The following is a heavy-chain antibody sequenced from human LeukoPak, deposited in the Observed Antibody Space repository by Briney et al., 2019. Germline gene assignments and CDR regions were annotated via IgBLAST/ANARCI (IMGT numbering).Heavy chain of an antibody. CDR3: ARDQRCSRFDGGCDQWYFDL. CDR2: IYHSGFT. J-gene: IGHJ2*01. V-gene: IGHV4-59*01. Sequence: SETLSLTCTVSGGSTSGYYWSWLRQSPGKGLEWIGYIYHSGFTHYNPSLRSRVTISVDMSRNQFSLKLTSATAADTAMYYCARDQRCSRFDGGCDQWYFDLWGRGTLVTVSS. CDR1: GGSTSGYY. D-gene: IGHD3-10*02.